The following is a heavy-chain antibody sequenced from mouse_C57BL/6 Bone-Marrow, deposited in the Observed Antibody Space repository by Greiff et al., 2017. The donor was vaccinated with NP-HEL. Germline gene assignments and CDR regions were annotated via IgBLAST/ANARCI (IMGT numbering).Heavy chain of an antibody. CDR2: LDPENGDT. J-gene: IGHJ3*01. CDR1: GFNIKDDY. Sequence: VQLKESGAELVRPGASVKLSCTASGFNIKDDYMHWVKQRPEQGLEWIGWLDPENGDTEYASKFQGKATITADTSSNTAYLQLSSLTSEDTAVYYCTVCAWFAYWGQGTLVTVSA. D-gene: IGHD2-10*02. V-gene: IGHV14-4*01. CDR3: TVCAWFAY.